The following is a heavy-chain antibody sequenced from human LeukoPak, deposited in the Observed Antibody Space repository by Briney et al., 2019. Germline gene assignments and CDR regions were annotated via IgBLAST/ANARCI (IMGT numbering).Heavy chain of an antibody. J-gene: IGHJ4*02. CDR2: IEQDGTEK. Sequence: GGSLRLSCAASGFTFSTYWMSWVRQAPGKGLEWVATIEQDGTEKFYVDSMKGRFTISRDNAKNSLYLQMNGLRADDTAVYYCARGDLVDILTGFSPLDYWGQGTLVTVSS. CDR3: ARGDLVDILTGFSPLDY. CDR1: GFTFSTYW. V-gene: IGHV3-7*01. D-gene: IGHD3-9*01.